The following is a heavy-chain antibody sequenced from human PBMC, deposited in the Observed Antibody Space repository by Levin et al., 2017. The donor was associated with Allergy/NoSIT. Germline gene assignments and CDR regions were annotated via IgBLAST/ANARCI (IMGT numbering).Heavy chain of an antibody. D-gene: IGHD4/OR15-4a*01. V-gene: IGHV3-21*06. CDR2: ISFSSFYM. J-gene: IGHJ4*02. CDR1: GFTFSSFS. Sequence: GGSLRLSCEASGFTFSSFSMTWVRQAPGKGLEWVSSISFSSFYMHYADSVKGRFTISRDNTRSSLYLQMNSLRDEDTAVYYCATNKVLYPMTHYKYWGQGILVTVSS. CDR3: ATNKVLYPMTHYKY.